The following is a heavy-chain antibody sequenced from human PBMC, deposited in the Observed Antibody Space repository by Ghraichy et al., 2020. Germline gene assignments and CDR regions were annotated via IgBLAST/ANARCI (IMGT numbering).Heavy chain of an antibody. D-gene: IGHD2-2*02. CDR1: GFTFSSYS. V-gene: IGHV3-21*01. CDR3: ARDGGYCSSTSCYTEYYFDY. CDR2: ISSSSSYI. Sequence: LNISCAASGFTFSSYSMNWVRQAPGKGLEWVSSISSSSSYIYYADSVKGRFTISRDNAKNSLYLQMNSLRAEDTAVYYCARDGGYCSSTSCYTEYYFDYWGQGTLVTVSS. J-gene: IGHJ4*02.